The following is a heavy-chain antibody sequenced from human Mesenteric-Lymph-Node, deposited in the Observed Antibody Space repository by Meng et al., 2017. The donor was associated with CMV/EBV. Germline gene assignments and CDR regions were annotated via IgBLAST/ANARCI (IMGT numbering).Heavy chain of an antibody. V-gene: IGHV3-53*01. CDR1: GFTVSDNF. J-gene: IGHJ3*02. CDR2: IYSSGST. CDR3: ARGCGGDCPYDI. D-gene: IGHD2-21*01. Sequence: GGSLRLSCAPSGFTVSDNFMAWVRQAPGKGLEWVSLIYSSGSTQYADSVKGRFTLSRDNSKNTLYLQMNSLRVEDTAVYYCARGCGGDCPYDIWGQGTMVTVSS.